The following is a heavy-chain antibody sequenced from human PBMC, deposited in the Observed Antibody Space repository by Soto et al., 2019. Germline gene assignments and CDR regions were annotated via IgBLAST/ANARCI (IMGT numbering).Heavy chain of an antibody. CDR2: ITAFSGDA. CDR3: AGGGAGSGPFTWELPDH. V-gene: IGHV1-3*01. Sequence: ASVKVSCKASGYTFTSYAMHWVRQATGQRLEWMGWITAFSGDAHYAQKFQERVTITRDRSINTAYMQMSSLRSEDTAMYFCAGGGAGSGPFTWELPDHWGQGTLVTVSS. D-gene: IGHD1-26*01. J-gene: IGHJ4*02. CDR1: GYTFTSYA.